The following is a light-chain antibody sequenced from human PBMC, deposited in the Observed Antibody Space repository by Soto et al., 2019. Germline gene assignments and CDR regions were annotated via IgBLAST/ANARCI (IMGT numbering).Light chain of an antibody. Sequence: VVMTQSPATLSVSPGERATLSCRASQSVSSNLSWYQQRPGQAPRRLIYGASTRATGIPARFSGSGSGTEFTLTISSLQSEDFAVYYCQQFNNWPLDPMYTFGQGTKLEIK. CDR3: QQFNNWPLDPMYT. CDR1: QSVSSN. V-gene: IGKV3-15*01. CDR2: GAS. J-gene: IGKJ2*01.